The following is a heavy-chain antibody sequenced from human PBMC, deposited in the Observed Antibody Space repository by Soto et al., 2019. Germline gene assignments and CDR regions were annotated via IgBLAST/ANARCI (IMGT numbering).Heavy chain of an antibody. J-gene: IGHJ3*02. CDR3: AKDPPVYGDFLPYDAFDI. V-gene: IGHV3-23*01. D-gene: IGHD4-17*01. CDR2: ISGSGGST. CDR1: GFTFSSYA. Sequence: EVQLLESGGGLVQPGGSLRLSCAASGFTFSSYAMSWVRQAPGKGLEWVSAISGSGGSTYYADSVKGRFTISRDNSKNTLYLQMNSLRAEDPAVYYCAKDPPVYGDFLPYDAFDIWGQGTMVTVSS.